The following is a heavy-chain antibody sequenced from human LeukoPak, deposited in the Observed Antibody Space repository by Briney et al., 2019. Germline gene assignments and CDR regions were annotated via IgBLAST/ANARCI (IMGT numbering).Heavy chain of an antibody. Sequence: QPGRSLRLSCAASGFTFSSYVMHWVRQAPGKGLEWVAVISYDGSYKYYADSVKGRFTISRDNSKNTLYLQMSSLRADDTAVYYCARDGGYYYDTWGQGTLVTVSS. CDR1: GFTFSSYV. J-gene: IGHJ4*02. D-gene: IGHD3-22*01. CDR3: ARDGGYYYDT. CDR2: ISYDGSYK. V-gene: IGHV3-30*04.